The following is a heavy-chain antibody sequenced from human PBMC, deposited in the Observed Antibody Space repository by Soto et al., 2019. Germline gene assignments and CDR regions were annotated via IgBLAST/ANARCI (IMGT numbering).Heavy chain of an antibody. J-gene: IGHJ4*01. D-gene: IGHD2-21*02. Sequence: QVQLVQSGAEVKKPGSSVRVSCKAPGGTLNTQTISWVRQAPGQGFECIGRIIPMLSVTHYAQKFKGRVTITADKSTSTGYMELSSLKSDDTAVYYCATGRVNDFNFWGQGTLVTVSS. CDR3: ATGRVNDFNF. CDR1: GGTLNTQT. CDR2: IIPMLSVT. V-gene: IGHV1-69*02.